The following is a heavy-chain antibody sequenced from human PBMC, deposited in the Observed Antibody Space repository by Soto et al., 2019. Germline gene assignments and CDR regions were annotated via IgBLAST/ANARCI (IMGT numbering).Heavy chain of an antibody. CDR3: ARQRGLQLNSFDY. CDR2: IYYSGST. V-gene: IGHV4-59*01. J-gene: IGHJ4*02. Sequence: PSETLSLTCTVSGGSISSYYWRWIRQPPGKGLEWIGYIYYSGSTNYNPSLKSRVTISVDTSKNQFSLKLSSVTAADTAVYYCARQRGLQLNSFDYRGQGTRVTLSS. CDR1: GGSISSYY. D-gene: IGHD5-18*01.